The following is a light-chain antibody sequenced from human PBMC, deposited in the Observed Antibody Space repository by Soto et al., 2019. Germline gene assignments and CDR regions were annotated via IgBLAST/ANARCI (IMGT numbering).Light chain of an antibody. CDR3: AAWDDSLNGRYV. Sequence: QSVLTQPPSASGTPGQRVTISCSGSSSNIGSNTVNWYQQLPGTAPKLIIYSNNQRPSGVPDRLSGSKSGTSASLAISGLQSEDEADYYCAAWDDSLNGRYVFGTGTKLTVL. CDR2: SNN. V-gene: IGLV1-44*01. CDR1: SSNIGSNT. J-gene: IGLJ1*01.